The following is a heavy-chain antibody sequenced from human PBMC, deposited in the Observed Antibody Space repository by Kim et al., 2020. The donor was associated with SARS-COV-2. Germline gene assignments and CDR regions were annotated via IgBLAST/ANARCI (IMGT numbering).Heavy chain of an antibody. J-gene: IGHJ6*02. CDR1: GFDFNTYE. D-gene: IGHD3-10*01. V-gene: IGHV3-48*03. CDR3: VREDRNFNYNGMDV. CDR2: MSVSGSRI. Sequence: GGSLRLSCVASGFDFNTYEMTWVRQAPGKGREWIASMSVSGSRIFYAESVKGRFTISRDNGWNSVFLEMDSLRVEDTAVYYCVREDRNFNYNGMDVWGQGTTVIVSS.